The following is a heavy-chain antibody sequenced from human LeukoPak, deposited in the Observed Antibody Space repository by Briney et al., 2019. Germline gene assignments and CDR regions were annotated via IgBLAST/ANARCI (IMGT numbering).Heavy chain of an antibody. CDR2: ISAYNGNT. J-gene: IGHJ4*02. Sequence: GASVKVSCKASGYTFTSYGISWVREAPGQGLEWMGWISAYNGNTNYAQKLQGRVTMTTDTSTSTAYMELRSLRSDDTAVYYCARDPIMVRGVAPFDYWGQGTLVTVSS. D-gene: IGHD3-10*01. CDR1: GYTFTSYG. V-gene: IGHV1-18*01. CDR3: ARDPIMVRGVAPFDY.